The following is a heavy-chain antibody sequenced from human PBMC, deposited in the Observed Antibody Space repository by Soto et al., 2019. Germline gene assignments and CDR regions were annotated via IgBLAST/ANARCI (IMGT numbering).Heavy chain of an antibody. J-gene: IGHJ4*02. CDR2: IYYSGST. V-gene: IGHV4-39*01. Sequence: SETLSLTCTVSGGSISSGGYYWSWIRQHPGKGLEWIGSIYYSGSTYYNPSLKSRVTISVDTSKNQFSLKLSSVTAADTAVYYCARLGVVCTNGVCVREYWGPGTPVTVSS. CDR1: GGSISSGGYY. CDR3: ARLGVVCTNGVCVREY. D-gene: IGHD2-8*01.